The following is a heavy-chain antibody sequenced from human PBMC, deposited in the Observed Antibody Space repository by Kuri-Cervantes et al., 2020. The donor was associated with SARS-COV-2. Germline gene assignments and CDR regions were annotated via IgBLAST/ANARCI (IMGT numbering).Heavy chain of an antibody. CDR3: ARVDVDIVAPFPMFHYYYYGMDV. Sequence: ASVKVSCKASGYTFTSYAMHWVRQAPGQRLEWMGWINAGNGNTKYSQKFQGRVTITRDTSASTAYMELSSLRSEDTAVYYCARVDVDIVAPFPMFHYYYYGMDVWGQGTTVTVSS. J-gene: IGHJ6*02. CDR2: INAGNGNT. D-gene: IGHD5-12*01. CDR1: GYTFTSYA. V-gene: IGHV1-3*01.